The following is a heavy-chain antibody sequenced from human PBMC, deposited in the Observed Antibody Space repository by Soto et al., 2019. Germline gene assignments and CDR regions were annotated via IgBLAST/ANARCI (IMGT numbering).Heavy chain of an antibody. CDR3: ARGTSSWSWKFDY. D-gene: IGHD6-13*01. CDR1: GGSISSGDYY. J-gene: IGHJ4*02. V-gene: IGHV4-30-4*01. CDR2: IYYSGST. Sequence: SETLSLTCTVSGGSISSGDYYWSWIRQPPGKGLEWIGYIYYSGSTHYNPSLKSRVTISVDTSKNQFSLKLSSVTAADTAMYYCARGTSSWSWKFDYWGQGILVTVSS.